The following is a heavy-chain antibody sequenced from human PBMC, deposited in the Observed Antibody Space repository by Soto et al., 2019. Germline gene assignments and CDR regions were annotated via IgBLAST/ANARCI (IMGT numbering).Heavy chain of an antibody. D-gene: IGHD6-6*01. CDR1: GGSISSFY. Sequence: PSETLSLTCTVSGGSISSFYWSWIRQPPGKGLEWIGYIYYSGSTNYNPSLKSRVTISVDTSKNQFSLKLSSVTAADTAVYYCASTYSSSRGNYYGMDVWGQGTTVTVSS. CDR3: ASTYSSSRGNYYGMDV. J-gene: IGHJ6*02. V-gene: IGHV4-59*08. CDR2: IYYSGST.